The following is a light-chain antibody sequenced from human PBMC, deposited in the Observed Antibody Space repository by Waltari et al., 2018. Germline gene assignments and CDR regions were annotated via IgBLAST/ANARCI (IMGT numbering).Light chain of an antibody. CDR1: SYNPVTSY. V-gene: IGLV1-51*01. CDR3: TTYDRSLSAVV. J-gene: IGLJ2*01. Sequence: QPVFTQRPSVSAAPGQCTTICSSGSSYNPVTSYEHWYQLPPGTAPKLLIYDNNKRPSGIPDRFSGSKSGTSATLAITGLQAGDEADYYCTTYDRSLSAVVFGGGTKLTVL. CDR2: DNN.